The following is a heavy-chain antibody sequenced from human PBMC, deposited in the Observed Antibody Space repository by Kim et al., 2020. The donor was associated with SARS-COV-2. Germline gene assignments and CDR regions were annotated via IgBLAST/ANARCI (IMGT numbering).Heavy chain of an antibody. D-gene: IGHD3-22*01. Sequence: GGSLRLSCAASGFAFITCAMSWVRQAPGKGPEWVSTVSVTGDANFYADSVKGRFTVSRDNSKNTLYLQMNSLRAEDTALYYCAKHSSGSYRPFDYWGQGTLVTVSS. V-gene: IGHV3-23*01. CDR2: VSVTGDAN. CDR1: GFAFITCA. J-gene: IGHJ4*02. CDR3: AKHSSGSYRPFDY.